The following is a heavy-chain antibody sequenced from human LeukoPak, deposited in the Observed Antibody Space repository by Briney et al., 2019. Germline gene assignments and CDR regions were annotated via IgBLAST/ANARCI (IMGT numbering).Heavy chain of an antibody. V-gene: IGHV3-21*01. CDR1: GFTFSSYS. CDR2: ISSSSSYI. J-gene: IGHJ4*02. D-gene: IGHD6-25*01. Sequence: PGGSLRLSCAASGFTFSSYSMNWVRQAPGKGLEWVSSISSSSSYIYYADSVKGRFTISRDNADNSLYLQMNSLRVEDTAVYYCARDRGWRLLDYWGQGTLVTVSS. CDR3: ARDRGWRLLDY.